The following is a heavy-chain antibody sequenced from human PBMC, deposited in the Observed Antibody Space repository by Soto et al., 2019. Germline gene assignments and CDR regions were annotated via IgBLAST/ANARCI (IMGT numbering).Heavy chain of an antibody. V-gene: IGHV3-33*01. Sequence: QVQLVESGGGVVQPGRSLRLSCAASGFTFSSYGMHWVRQAPGKGLEWVAVIWDDGSNKYYADSVKGRFTISRDNSKNTLYLQMNSLRAEDTAVYYCARDRRSIVVVVAATQGYDAFDIWGQGTMVTVSS. D-gene: IGHD2-15*01. CDR1: GFTFSSYG. CDR2: IWDDGSNK. CDR3: ARDRRSIVVVVAATQGYDAFDI. J-gene: IGHJ3*02.